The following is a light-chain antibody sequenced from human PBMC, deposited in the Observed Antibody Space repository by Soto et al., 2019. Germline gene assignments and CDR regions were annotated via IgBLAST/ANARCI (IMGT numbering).Light chain of an antibody. CDR3: HSYDSSSYV. Sequence: NFMLTQPHSVSESPGKTVTISCTRSSGSIASNYVQWYQQRPGSAPTTVIYEDNERPSGVPDRFSGSIDRSSNSASLTISGLKTDDEADHYCHSYDSSSYVFASGTKLTVL. V-gene: IGLV6-57*04. CDR2: EDN. CDR1: SGSIASNY. J-gene: IGLJ1*01.